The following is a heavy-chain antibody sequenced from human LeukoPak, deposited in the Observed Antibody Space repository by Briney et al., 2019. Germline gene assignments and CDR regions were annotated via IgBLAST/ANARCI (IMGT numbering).Heavy chain of an antibody. V-gene: IGHV4-39*07. J-gene: IGHJ5*02. Sequence: SETLSLTCTVSGGSISSSSYYWGWIRQPPGKGLEWIGSIYYSGSTYYNPSLKSRVTISVDTSKNQFSLKLSSVTAADTAVYYCARDRMDSSGWYAVGWFDPWGQGTLVTVSS. CDR3: ARDRMDSSGWYAVGWFDP. D-gene: IGHD6-19*01. CDR1: GGSISSSSYY. CDR2: IYYSGST.